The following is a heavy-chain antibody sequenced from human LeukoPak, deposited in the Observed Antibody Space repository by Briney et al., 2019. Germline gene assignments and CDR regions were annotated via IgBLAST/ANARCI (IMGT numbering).Heavy chain of an antibody. CDR2: IYYSGST. Sequence: SETLSLTCTVSGGSISSYYWSWIRQPPGKGLEWIGYIYYSGSTNYNPSLKSRVTISVDTSKNQFSLKLSPVTAADTAVYYCARDEGPNSGSYGGVWFDPWGQGTLVTASS. V-gene: IGHV4-59*12. D-gene: IGHD1-26*01. J-gene: IGHJ5*02. CDR3: ARDEGPNSGSYGGVWFDP. CDR1: GGSISSYY.